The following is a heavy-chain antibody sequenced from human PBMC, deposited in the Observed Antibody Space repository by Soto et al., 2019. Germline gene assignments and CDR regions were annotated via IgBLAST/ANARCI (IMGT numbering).Heavy chain of an antibody. Sequence: SVKSSCKASGCTFSSYTISWVRQSPGQGLEWMGRIIPILCIAHYAQKFQGRVTITADKSTSTAYMELSSMRSEDTAVYYCARDGDSVVAKTRRGAFDIWGQGTMVTVAS. V-gene: IGHV1-69*04. CDR1: GCTFSSYT. CDR3: ARDGDSVVAKTRRGAFDI. CDR2: IIPILCIA. J-gene: IGHJ3*02. D-gene: IGHD5-12*01.